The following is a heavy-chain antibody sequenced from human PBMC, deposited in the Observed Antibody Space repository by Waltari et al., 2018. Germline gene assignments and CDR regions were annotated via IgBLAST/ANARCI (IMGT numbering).Heavy chain of an antibody. D-gene: IGHD3-10*01. CDR2: IYSGVTT. CDR3: VRDGGRLYGPENFHGIDS. V-gene: IGHV4-4*07. CDR1: GAPTSRYY. J-gene: IGHJ4*02. Sequence: QVVLLESGPGLVKPSETLSLTCIVSGAPTSRYYWGWSRQPAGKTLEWFGRIYSGVTTHYNPSLKSRVTLAVDMSQNQVSLRLTSVTAADTAMYYCVRDGGRLYGPENFHGIDSWGQGTLVTVSA.